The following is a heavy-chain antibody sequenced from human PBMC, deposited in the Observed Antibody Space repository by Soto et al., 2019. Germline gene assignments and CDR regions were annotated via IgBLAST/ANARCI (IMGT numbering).Heavy chain of an antibody. CDR3: AISICGGDCYSPFDY. Sequence: PRGSLRLSCAAFGFTFSSYAMSWVRQAPGKGLEWVSAISGSGGSTYYADSVKGRFTISRDNSKNTLYLQMNSLRAEDTAVYYCAISICGGDCYSPFDYLGKGTLGTV. CDR2: ISGSGGST. V-gene: IGHV3-23*01. J-gene: IGHJ4*02. D-gene: IGHD2-21*01. CDR1: GFTFSSYA.